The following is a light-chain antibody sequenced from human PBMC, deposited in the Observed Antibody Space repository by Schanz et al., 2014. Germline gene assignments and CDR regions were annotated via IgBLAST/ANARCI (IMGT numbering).Light chain of an antibody. CDR1: QSVSSN. CDR3: QQRSNWPLT. V-gene: IGKV3-11*01. J-gene: IGKJ4*01. CDR2: GAS. Sequence: EIVLTQSPATLSLSPGERVTLSCRASQSVSSNLAWYQQRPGQAPRLLIYGASSRATGIPDRFSGSGSGTDFTLTISALEPEDFAVYHCQQRSNWPLTFGGGTKVEIK.